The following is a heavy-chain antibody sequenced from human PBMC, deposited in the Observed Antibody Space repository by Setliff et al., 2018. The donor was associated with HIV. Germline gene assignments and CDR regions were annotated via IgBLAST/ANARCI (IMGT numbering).Heavy chain of an antibody. CDR2: IYSSGSP. Sequence: ESGPTLVNPTQTLTLTCTFSGFSLSTGGMSVNWIRQSPGKALEWLGSIYSSGSPSYNPSLSSRLTISVDTSKNQFSLKMSSVTAADTAVYYCARLPAADGTVDYWGQGTLVTVSS. J-gene: IGHJ4*02. D-gene: IGHD6-13*01. V-gene: IGHV4-30-2*03. CDR3: ARLPAADGTVDY. CDR1: GFSLSTGGMS.